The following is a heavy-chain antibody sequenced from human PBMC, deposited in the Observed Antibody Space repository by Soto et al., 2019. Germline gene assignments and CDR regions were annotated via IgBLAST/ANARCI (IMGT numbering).Heavy chain of an antibody. CDR1: GYTFTSSA. D-gene: IGHD3-3*01. Sequence: SVKVSCKASGYTFTSSAMQWVRQARGQRLEWIGWIVVGSGNTNYAQKFQERVTITRDMSTSTAYMELSSLRSEDTAVYYCAADGRFLEWLLIGAFDIWGQGTMVTVSS. V-gene: IGHV1-58*02. J-gene: IGHJ3*02. CDR3: AADGRFLEWLLIGAFDI. CDR2: IVVGSGNT.